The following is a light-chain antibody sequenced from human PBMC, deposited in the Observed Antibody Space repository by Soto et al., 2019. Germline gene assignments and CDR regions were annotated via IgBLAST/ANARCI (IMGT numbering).Light chain of an antibody. CDR2: ATS. V-gene: IGKV3-20*01. CDR1: QSVGSAY. Sequence: IGLKQSPGTLSLSPGERATLSCRASQSVGSAYVGWYQQKPGQAPRLLIYATSSRATGIPDRFSGSGSGTDFTLTISRLEPEDFAVYYCQQYGRSPGTFGPGTKVDIK. CDR3: QQYGRSPGT. J-gene: IGKJ1*01.